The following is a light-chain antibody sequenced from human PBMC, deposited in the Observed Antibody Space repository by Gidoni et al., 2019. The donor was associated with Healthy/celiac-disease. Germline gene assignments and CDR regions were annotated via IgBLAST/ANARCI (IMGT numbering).Light chain of an antibody. V-gene: IGLV3-19*01. CDR1: GLSSYY. CDR2: GKN. J-gene: IGLJ2*01. CDR3: NSRDSSGIHVV. Sequence: SSELTHDPAVYVASGQTVRITCQGAGLSSYYASRYQQKPGQAPVLVIFGKNHRPSGIPDRFSGSSSGNTASWTITGAQSEDEADYYCNSRDSSGIHVVFVGGTKLTVL.